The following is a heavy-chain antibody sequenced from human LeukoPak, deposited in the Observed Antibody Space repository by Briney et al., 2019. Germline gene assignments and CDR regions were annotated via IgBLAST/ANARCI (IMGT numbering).Heavy chain of an antibody. CDR1: GYXFTSYW. CDR3: ARQGQQLVTSFDY. V-gene: IGHV5-51*01. CDR2: IYPGDSDT. J-gene: IGHJ4*02. D-gene: IGHD6-13*01. Sequence: GESLKISCNGSGYXFTSYWICWVRQMPGKGLEWMGIIYPGDSDTRYSPSFQGQVTISADKSISTAYLQWSSLKASDTAMYYCARQGQQLVTSFDYWGQGTLVTVSS.